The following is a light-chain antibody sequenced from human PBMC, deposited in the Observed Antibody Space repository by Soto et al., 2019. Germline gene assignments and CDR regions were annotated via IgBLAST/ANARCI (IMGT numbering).Light chain of an antibody. CDR1: QSVSSNY. J-gene: IGKJ1*01. CDR3: QQYNNWPRP. V-gene: IGKV3-15*01. Sequence: EVGLTQSPATVSLSPGERATLSCRASQSVSSNYFAWYQQKPGQAPRLLVYGASTRATGIPARFSGSGSGTEFTLTINSLQSEDFAVYYCQQYNNWPRPFGQRTKVDIK. CDR2: GAS.